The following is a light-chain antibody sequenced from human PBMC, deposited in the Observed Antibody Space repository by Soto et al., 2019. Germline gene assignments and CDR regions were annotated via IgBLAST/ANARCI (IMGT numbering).Light chain of an antibody. CDR3: AAWDDSRNGVV. Sequence: QSVLTQPPSASGTPGQRVTISCSGSSSNIGSNTVNWYQQLPGTAPKLLIYSNNQRPSGVPDRFSGSKSGTSASLAISGLQYEDEADYYCAAWDDSRNGVVFGGGTKLTVL. J-gene: IGLJ2*01. CDR2: SNN. V-gene: IGLV1-44*01. CDR1: SSNIGSNT.